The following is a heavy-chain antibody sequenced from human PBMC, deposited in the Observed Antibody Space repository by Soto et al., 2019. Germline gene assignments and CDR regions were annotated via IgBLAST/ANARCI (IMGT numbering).Heavy chain of an antibody. CDR1: WYTFTRYG. Sequence: SAKVSFEASWYTFTRYGIRWVRQAPGQGLEWMGWSSAYNGNTNYAQKRQGRVTMATDTSTSTAYMELRSLRSDDTAVYYCATDQSGSYCDCWGQGTLVTVSS. D-gene: IGHD1-26*01. CDR2: SSAYNGNT. J-gene: IGHJ4*02. CDR3: ATDQSGSYCDC. V-gene: IGHV1-18*01.